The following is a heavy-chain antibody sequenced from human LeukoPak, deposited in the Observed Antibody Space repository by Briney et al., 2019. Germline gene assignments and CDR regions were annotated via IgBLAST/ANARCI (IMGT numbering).Heavy chain of an antibody. Sequence: SETLSLTCTVSRGSISTYYWNWIRQPPGKGLEWIGYIYYTGTTDYNPSLKSRVTMSVDTSKNQFSLKLSSVTTADTAVYYCARQAGSYAFYYYDYWGQGTLVTVSS. J-gene: IGHJ4*02. CDR2: IYYTGTT. CDR1: RGSISTYY. CDR3: ARQAGSYAFYYYDY. V-gene: IGHV4-59*01. D-gene: IGHD2-2*01.